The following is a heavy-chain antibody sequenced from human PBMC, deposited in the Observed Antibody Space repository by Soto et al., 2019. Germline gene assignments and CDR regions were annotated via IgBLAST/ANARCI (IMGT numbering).Heavy chain of an antibody. CDR2: ISSSGSTI. CDR1: GFTFSDYY. V-gene: IGHV3-11*01. Sequence: GGSLRLSCAASGFTFSDYYMSWIRQAPGKGLEWVSYISSSGSTIYYADSVKGRFTISRDNAKNSLYLQMNSLRADDTAVYYCARFPTSTRGVFDYCGQGTLVTVSS. D-gene: IGHD1-1*01. J-gene: IGHJ4*02. CDR3: ARFPTSTRGVFDY.